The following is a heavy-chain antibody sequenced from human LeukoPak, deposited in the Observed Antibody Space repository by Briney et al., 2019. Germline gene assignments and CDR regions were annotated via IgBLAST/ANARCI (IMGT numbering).Heavy chain of an antibody. Sequence: SETLSLTCTVSGGSISSSSYYWGWIRQPPGKGLEWIGRIYYSGSTYYNPSLKSRVTISVDTSKNQFSLKLSSVTAADTAVYYCARRRGSGSYSSTFLFDPWGQGTLVTVSS. CDR1: GGSISSSSYY. J-gene: IGHJ5*02. D-gene: IGHD3-10*01. CDR3: ARRRGSGSYSSTFLFDP. V-gene: IGHV4-39*01. CDR2: IYYSGST.